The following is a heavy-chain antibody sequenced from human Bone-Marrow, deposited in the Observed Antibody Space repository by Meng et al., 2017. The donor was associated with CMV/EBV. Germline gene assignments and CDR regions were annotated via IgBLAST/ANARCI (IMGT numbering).Heavy chain of an antibody. CDR1: GFTFSSYD. CDR2: IGTAGDT. CDR3: ARGGSRSIAAPQVRPELYGMDV. V-gene: IGHV3-13*04. J-gene: IGHJ6*02. Sequence: GESLKISCAASGFTFSSYDMHWVRQATGKGLEWVSAIGTAGDTYYPGSVKGRFTISRENAKYSLYLQMNSLRAGDTAVYYCARGGSRSIAAPQVRPELYGMDVWGQGTTVTVSS. D-gene: IGHD6-6*01.